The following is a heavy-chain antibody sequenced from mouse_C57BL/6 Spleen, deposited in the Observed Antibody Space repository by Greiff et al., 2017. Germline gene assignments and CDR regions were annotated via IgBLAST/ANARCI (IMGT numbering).Heavy chain of an antibody. D-gene: IGHD2-1*01. CDR2: IDPSDSET. CDR1: GYTFTSYW. V-gene: IGHV1-52*01. J-gene: IGHJ4*01. CDR3: AWWGNSFYYAMDY. Sequence: QVQLQQPGAELVRPGSSVKLSCKASGYTFTSYWMHWVKQRPIQGLEWIGNIDPSDSETHYNQKFKDKATLTVDKSSSTAYLQLSSLTSEDSAVYYCAWWGNSFYYAMDYWGQGTSVTVSS.